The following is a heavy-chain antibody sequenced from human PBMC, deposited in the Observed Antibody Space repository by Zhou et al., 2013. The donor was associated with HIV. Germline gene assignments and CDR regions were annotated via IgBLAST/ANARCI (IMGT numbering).Heavy chain of an antibody. Sequence: QVQLVQSGAEVKKPGSSVKVSCKASGGTFSSYAISWVRQAPGQGLEWMGRIIPILGIANYAQKFQGRVTITADKSTSTAYMELSSLRSEDTAVYYCARDRETVTTGAFDYWGQGTLVTVSS. V-gene: IGHV1-69*04. CDR1: GGTFSSYA. CDR2: IIPILGIA. CDR3: ARDRETVTTGAFDY. J-gene: IGHJ4*02. D-gene: IGHD4-17*01.